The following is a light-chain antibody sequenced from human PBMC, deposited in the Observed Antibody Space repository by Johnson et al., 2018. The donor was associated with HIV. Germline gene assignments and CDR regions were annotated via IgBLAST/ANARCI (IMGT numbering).Light chain of an antibody. CDR2: ENN. J-gene: IGLJ1*01. CDR1: SSNIGNSY. V-gene: IGLV1-51*02. CDR3: GTWDSSLSALYV. Sequence: QPVLTQPPSVSAAPGQKVTISCSGSSSNIGNSYVSWYQQLPGTAPKLLIYENNKRPSGIPDRFSGSKSGTSATLGITGLQTGDEDDYYCGTWDSSLSALYVFGTGTKVTVL.